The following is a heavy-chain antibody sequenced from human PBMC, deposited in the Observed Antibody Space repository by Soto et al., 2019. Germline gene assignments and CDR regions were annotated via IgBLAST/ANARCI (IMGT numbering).Heavy chain of an antibody. V-gene: IGHV1-69*13. Sequence: SVKVSCKASGGTFSSYAISWVRQAPGQGLEWMGGIIPIFGTANYAQKFQGRVTITADESTSTAYMEMSRLRSDDTAVYYCARVDCSGGSCQWSGMDVWGQGTTVTVSS. D-gene: IGHD2-15*01. CDR1: GGTFSSYA. CDR2: IIPIFGTA. CDR3: ARVDCSGGSCQWSGMDV. J-gene: IGHJ6*02.